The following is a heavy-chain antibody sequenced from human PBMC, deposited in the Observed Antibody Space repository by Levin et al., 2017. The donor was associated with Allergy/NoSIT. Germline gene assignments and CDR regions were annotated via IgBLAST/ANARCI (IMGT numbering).Heavy chain of an antibody. D-gene: IGHD4-17*01. Sequence: SETLSLTCAVYGASFSGYYWSWIRQPPRRGLEWIGEISHRESTTYNPSLKSRVTISLDTSGNQYSLRLDSVTAADTAIYYCAVFSFRYGTFDIWGQGTMVTVSS. CDR2: ISHREST. V-gene: IGHV4-34*01. CDR3: AVFSFRYGTFDI. J-gene: IGHJ3*02. CDR1: GASFSGYY.